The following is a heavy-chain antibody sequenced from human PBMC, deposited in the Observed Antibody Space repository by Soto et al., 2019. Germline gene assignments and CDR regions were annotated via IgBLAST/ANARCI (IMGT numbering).Heavy chain of an antibody. CDR1: GGSFSGYY. Sequence: QVKLQQWGAGLLKPSETLSLTCADYGGSFSGYYWTWIRQPPGTGLEGIGEINHSGSTSYNPSLKTRVTISVDTSKTQFSLKLPSVTAAGPAVYYCARDKSSGLFDYWGQRTLVIVSS. CDR3: ARDKSSGLFDY. J-gene: IGHJ4*02. CDR2: INHSGST. V-gene: IGHV4-34*01.